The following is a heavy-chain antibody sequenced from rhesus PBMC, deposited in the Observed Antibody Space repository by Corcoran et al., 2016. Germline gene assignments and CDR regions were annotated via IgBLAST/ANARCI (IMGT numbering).Heavy chain of an antibody. CDR2: IYGSSGST. D-gene: IGHD3-3*01. CDR1: GGSISSGYD. V-gene: IGHV4-76*01. J-gene: IGHJ4*01. CDR3: ARGHYNFWTGYYFDY. Sequence: QVQLQESGPGVVKPSETLSLTCAVSGGSISSGYDWSWIRQPPGKGLEWIGYIYGSSGSTNYNPSLKNRVNISKDASKHQFSLTLSSVTAADTAVYYCARGHYNFWTGYYFDYWGQGVLVTVSS.